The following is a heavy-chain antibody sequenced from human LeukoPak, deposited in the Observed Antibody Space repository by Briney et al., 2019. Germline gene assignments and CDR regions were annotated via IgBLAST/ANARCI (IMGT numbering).Heavy chain of an antibody. J-gene: IGHJ4*02. CDR2: ISDSGDST. CDR3: AKGSGYEN. D-gene: IGHD5-12*01. CDR1: GFTFSNYD. V-gene: IGHV3-23*01. Sequence: GGSLRLSCAASGFTFSNYDMKWVRQAPGKGLEWVSLISDSGDSTYYADSVKGRFTISRDNSKNSLYLQMNNLRAEDTALYYCAKGSGYENWGQGSLVTVSS.